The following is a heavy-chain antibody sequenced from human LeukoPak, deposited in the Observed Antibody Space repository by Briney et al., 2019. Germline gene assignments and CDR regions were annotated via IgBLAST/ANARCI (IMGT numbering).Heavy chain of an antibody. CDR3: ARDTYYYGSGSYRAPNYYYYYGMDV. CDR2: IYSGGST. V-gene: IGHV3-53*01. D-gene: IGHD3-10*01. J-gene: IGHJ6*02. CDR1: GFTVSSNY. Sequence: GGSLRLSCAASGFTVSSNYMSWVRQAPGKGLEWVSVIYSGGSTYYADSVKGRFTISRDNSKNTLYLQMNSLRAEDTAVYYCARDTYYYGSGSYRAPNYYYYYGMDVWGQGTTVTVSS.